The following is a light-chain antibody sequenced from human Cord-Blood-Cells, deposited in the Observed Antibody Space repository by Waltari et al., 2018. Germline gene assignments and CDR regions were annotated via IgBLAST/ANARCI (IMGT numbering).Light chain of an antibody. V-gene: IGLV2-14*03. CDR3: SSYTSSSTLV. J-gene: IGLJ3*02. CDR1: SIDVEGYNY. CDR2: DFS. Sequence: QSDRPKPASVTGSASQSIPIPCTGNSIDVEGYNYVSWYQQHLGKAPKLMLYDFSNRPSGFSNRFSGSKSGNTDALTISGLQAEDEADYYCSSYTSSSTLVFGGGPKLTVL.